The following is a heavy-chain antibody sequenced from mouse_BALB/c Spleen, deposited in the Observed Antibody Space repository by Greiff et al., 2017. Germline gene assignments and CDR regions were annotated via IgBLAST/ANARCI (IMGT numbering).Heavy chain of an antibody. J-gene: IGHJ3*01. CDR3: ARGGEEARATPWFAY. CDR2: ISSGGSYT. CDR1: GFTFSSYG. D-gene: IGHD3-1*01. V-gene: IGHV5-6*01. Sequence: EVQRVESGGDLVKPGGSLKLSCAASGFTFSSYGMSWVRQTPDKRLEWVATISSGGSYTYYPDSVKGRFTISRDNAKNTLYLQMSSLKSEDTAMYYCARGGEEARATPWFAYWGQGTLVTVSA.